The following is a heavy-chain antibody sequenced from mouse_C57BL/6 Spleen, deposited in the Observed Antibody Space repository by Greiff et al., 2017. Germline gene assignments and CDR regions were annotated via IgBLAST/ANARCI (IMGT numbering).Heavy chain of an antibody. CDR3: ARHEGALYSLYYFDY. J-gene: IGHJ2*01. D-gene: IGHD2-1*01. CDR2: FYPGSGSI. V-gene: IGHV1-62-2*01. CDR1: GYTFTEYT. Sequence: VQLQQSGAELVTPGASVKLSCKASGYTFTEYTIHWVTPRSGQGLEWIGWFYPGSGSIKYNEKFKDKATLTAYKSSSTVYMELSRLTSEDSAVYFCARHEGALYSLYYFDYWGQGTTLTVSS.